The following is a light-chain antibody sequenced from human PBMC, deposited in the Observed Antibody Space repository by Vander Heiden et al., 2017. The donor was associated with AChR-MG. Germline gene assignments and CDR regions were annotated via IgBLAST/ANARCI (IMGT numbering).Light chain of an antibody. V-gene: IGLV2-14*01. J-gene: IGLJ1*01. CDR2: DVN. CDR3: SSYTSSSTLV. CDR1: SSDVGAYNY. Sequence: QSALPQPASVSGSPGQSITISCTGTSSDVGAYNYVSWYQQDPGKAPKLMVYDVNNRPSGVSNRFSGSKSGNTASLTISGLQADDEADYYCSSYTSSSTLVFGTGTKVTVL.